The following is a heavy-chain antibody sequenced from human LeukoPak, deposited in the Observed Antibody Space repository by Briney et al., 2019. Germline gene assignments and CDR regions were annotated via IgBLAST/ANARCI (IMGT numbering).Heavy chain of an antibody. Sequence: PGRSLRLSCAESGCTFSSYGMHWVRQAPGKGLEWVAVIWYDGSNKYYADSVKGRFTISRDNSKNTLYLQMNSLRAEDTAVYYCARGVPAAISWFDPWGQGTLVTVSS. J-gene: IGHJ5*02. D-gene: IGHD2-2*02. V-gene: IGHV3-33*01. CDR1: GCTFSSYG. CDR2: IWYDGSNK. CDR3: ARGVPAAISWFDP.